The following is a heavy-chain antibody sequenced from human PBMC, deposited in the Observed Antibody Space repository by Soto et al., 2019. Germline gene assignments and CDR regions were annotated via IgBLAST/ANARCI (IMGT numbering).Heavy chain of an antibody. D-gene: IGHD3-3*01. CDR3: SRGSIIPASADY. CDR1: GYTFTNYG. V-gene: IGHV1-18*01. CDR2: VSAYNGER. Sequence: GASVKVSCKASGYTFTNYGINWVRKAPGQGLEWLGWVSAYNGERRYAQRVQARVIMTTDTSTTTAYMELRSLRSDDTAVYYCSRGSIIPASADYRGQGTLVTVS. J-gene: IGHJ4*01.